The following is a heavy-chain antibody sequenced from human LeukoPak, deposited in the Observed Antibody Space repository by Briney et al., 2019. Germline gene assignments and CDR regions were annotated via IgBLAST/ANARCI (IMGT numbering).Heavy chain of an antibody. CDR2: IYSGGST. J-gene: IGHJ6*03. CDR3: ARNLNGDSAGYYYYYMDV. D-gene: IGHD4-17*01. V-gene: IGHV3-66*01. Sequence: GGSLRLSCAASGFTVSSNYMSWVRQAPGKGLEWVSVIYSGGSTYYADSVKGRFTISRDNSKNTLYLQMNSLRAEDTAVYYCARNLNGDSAGYYYYYMDVWGKGTTVTVSS. CDR1: GFTVSSNY.